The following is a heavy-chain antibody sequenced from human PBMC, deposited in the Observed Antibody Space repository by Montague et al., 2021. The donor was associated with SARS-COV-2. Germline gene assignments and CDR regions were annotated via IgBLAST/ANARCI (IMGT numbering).Heavy chain of an antibody. Sequence: TLSLTCTVSGGSISSGSYYWSWIRQPAGKGLEWIGRIYTSGSTNYNPSLKSRVTISVDTSKNQFSLKLSSVTAADTAVYYCARASITIFGVADYGMDVWGQGTTVPVSS. D-gene: IGHD3-3*01. CDR2: IYTSGST. CDR1: GGSISSGSYY. J-gene: IGHJ6*02. CDR3: ARASITIFGVADYGMDV. V-gene: IGHV4-61*02.